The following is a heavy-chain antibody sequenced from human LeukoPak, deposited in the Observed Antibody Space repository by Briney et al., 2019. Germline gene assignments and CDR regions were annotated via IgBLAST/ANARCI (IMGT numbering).Heavy chain of an antibody. V-gene: IGHV3-30*02. J-gene: IGHJ4*02. Sequence: KSGGSLRLSCAASGFTSSSCGMHWVRQAPGKGLEWVAFIRYDGTNKYYADSVKGRFTISRDNSKNTLYLQMNSLRAEDTAVFYCAKDLWYFDNTGYRYSFDYWGQGTLVTVSS. CDR1: GFTSSSCG. CDR2: IRYDGTNK. D-gene: IGHD3-22*01. CDR3: AKDLWYFDNTGYRYSFDY.